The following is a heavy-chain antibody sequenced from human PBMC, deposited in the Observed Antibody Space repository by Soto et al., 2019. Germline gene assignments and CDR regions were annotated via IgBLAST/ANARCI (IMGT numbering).Heavy chain of an antibody. V-gene: IGHV3-7*01. J-gene: IGHJ3*01. CDR3: GGTFPVFEF. Sequence: PGGPLRLCCAASGFTFSSYWMSWVRQAPGKGLEWVANTKQDGSEKYYVDSVKGRFTISRDNAKNSLYLQMNSLRAEDRAVYYFGGTFPVFEFWGKGTMVTVSS. CDR2: TKQDGSEK. D-gene: IGHD1-1*01. CDR1: GFTFSSYW.